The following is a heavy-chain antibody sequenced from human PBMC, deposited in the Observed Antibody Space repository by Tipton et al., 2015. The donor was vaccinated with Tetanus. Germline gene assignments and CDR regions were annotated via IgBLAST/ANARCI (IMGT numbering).Heavy chain of an antibody. V-gene: IGHV4-30-4*01. J-gene: IGHJ3*02. CDR3: ARQRANRADAFDI. D-gene: IGHD6-25*01. CDR1: GASITSDEYY. CDR2: VLNSGKT. Sequence: LRLSCTVSGASITSDEYYWSWIRQSPGRGLESIGYVLNSGKTYYHPSLRRRVIISLDRSKSQFSLKLTSVTAADTAVYYCARQRANRADAFDIWGQGTMVIVSS.